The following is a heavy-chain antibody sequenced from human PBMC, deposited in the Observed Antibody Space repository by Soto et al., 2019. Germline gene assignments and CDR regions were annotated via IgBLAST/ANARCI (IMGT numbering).Heavy chain of an antibody. Sequence: QVQLVESGGGVVQPGRSLRLCCAASGFTFSNYGIHWVRQAPGKGLEWVAIIWYDGSNKYYADSVKGRFTISRDNSKNTVCLKMNGLRADDTAVYYCARVPGGDYYGSGIDYWGQGTLVTVSS. CDR2: IWYDGSNK. CDR3: ARVPGGDYYGSGIDY. J-gene: IGHJ4*02. CDR1: GFTFSNYG. D-gene: IGHD3-10*01. V-gene: IGHV3-33*01.